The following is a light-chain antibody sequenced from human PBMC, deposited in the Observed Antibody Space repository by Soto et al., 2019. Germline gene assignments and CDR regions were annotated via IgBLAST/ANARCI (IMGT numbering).Light chain of an antibody. CDR2: GAS. Sequence: GARSLSLGNKATLSCRASQRVGRYAAWHQQKPGQAPRLLISGASSRATGIPDRFSGSGSGTDFTLTISRLEPEDFAVYYCQQYGSSGLTFGQGTKV. J-gene: IGKJ1*01. V-gene: IGKV3-20*01. CDR1: QRVGRY. CDR3: QQYGSSGLT.